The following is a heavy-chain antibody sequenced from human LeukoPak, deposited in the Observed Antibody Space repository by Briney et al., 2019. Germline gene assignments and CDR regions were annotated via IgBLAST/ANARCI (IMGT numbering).Heavy chain of an antibody. J-gene: IGHJ6*02. D-gene: IGHD6-19*01. Sequence: GAPVKVSCKASGYTFTSYAMHWVRQAPGQRLEWMGWINAGNGNTKYSQKFQGRVTITRDTSASTAYMELSSLRSEATAVYYCARGYQWLVYYYYGMDVWGQGTTVTVSS. CDR1: GYTFTSYA. V-gene: IGHV1-3*01. CDR3: ARGYQWLVYYYYGMDV. CDR2: INAGNGNT.